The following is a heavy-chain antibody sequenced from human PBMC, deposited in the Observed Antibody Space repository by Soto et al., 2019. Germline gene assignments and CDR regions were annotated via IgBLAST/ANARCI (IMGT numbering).Heavy chain of an antibody. J-gene: IGHJ4*02. CDR2: VWYHEPAQ. D-gene: IGHD1-1*01. V-gene: IGHV3-33*02. CDR1: GYIFRNHA. Sequence: GGSLRLSGAASGYIFRNHAMPWVRQAPGKGMEWVAVVWYHEPAQPYAHSPKRRSTVSKDGSTNTVSMQMNSLRAEETAVYYCGKDIRSGSIDYWGQGTLVTVSS. CDR3: GKDIRSGSIDY.